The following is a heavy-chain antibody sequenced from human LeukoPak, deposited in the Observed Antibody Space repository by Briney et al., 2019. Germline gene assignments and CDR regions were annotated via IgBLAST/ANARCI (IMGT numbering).Heavy chain of an antibody. CDR1: GFTFSSYW. CDR2: IKQDGSEK. Sequence: GGSLRLSCEASGFTFSSYWMSWVRQAPGKGLEWVANIKQDGSEKKYLDSVKGRFTISRDNAKNSMYLQMNSLRAGDTAVYYCARDEIYYDILTGYRHFDYWGQGTLVTVSS. CDR3: ARDEIYYDILTGYRHFDY. J-gene: IGHJ4*02. D-gene: IGHD3-9*01. V-gene: IGHV3-7*01.